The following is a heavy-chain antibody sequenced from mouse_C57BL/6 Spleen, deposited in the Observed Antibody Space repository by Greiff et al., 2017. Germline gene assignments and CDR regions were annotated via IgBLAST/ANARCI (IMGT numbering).Heavy chain of an antibody. Sequence: VKLQQSGTELVKPGASVKLSCKASGYTFTSYWMHWVKQRPGQGLEWIGNINPSNGGTNYNEKFKSKATLTVDKSSSTAYMQLSSLTSEDSAVXYCARAYGSSYLAWFAYWGQGTLVTVSA. CDR3: ARAYGSSYLAWFAY. J-gene: IGHJ3*01. V-gene: IGHV1-53*01. CDR1: GYTFTSYW. CDR2: INPSNGGT. D-gene: IGHD1-1*01.